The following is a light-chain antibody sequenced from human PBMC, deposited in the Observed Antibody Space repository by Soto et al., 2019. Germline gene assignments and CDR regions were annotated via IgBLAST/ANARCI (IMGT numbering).Light chain of an antibody. CDR1: QSIGNY. J-gene: IGKJ1*01. V-gene: IGKV1-39*01. CDR3: QQGFKTPRT. CDR2: AAS. Sequence: DIQMTQSPSSLSASVGDRVTITCRASQSIGNYLNWYQQKPGKAPEVLIYAASSLQGGVPSRFSGSASGTDFILTINSLQPEDSATYYCQQGFKTPRTFGQGTKVEI.